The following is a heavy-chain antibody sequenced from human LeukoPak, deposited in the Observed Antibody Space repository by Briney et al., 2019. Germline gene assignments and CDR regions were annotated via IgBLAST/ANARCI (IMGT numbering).Heavy chain of an antibody. J-gene: IGHJ4*02. CDR2: IYYSGGT. V-gene: IGHV4-59*08. D-gene: IGHD3-9*01. CDR1: GASISSYH. CDR3: ATTYYNILTGYHGGYDY. Sequence: SETLSLTCTVSGASISSYHWSWIRQPPGKGLEWIGYIYYSGGTNHSPSLKSRVTISIDTSRNRVSLKLSSVTAADTAVYYCATTYYNILTGYHGGYDYWGQGALVTVSS.